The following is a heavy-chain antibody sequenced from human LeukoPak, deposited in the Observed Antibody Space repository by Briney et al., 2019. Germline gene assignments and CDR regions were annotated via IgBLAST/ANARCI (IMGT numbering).Heavy chain of an antibody. Sequence: PSQTLSLTCTVSGGTISSGGYYWSWIRQHPGKGLEWIGYIYYSGSTYYNPSLKSRVTISVDTSKNQFSLKLSSVTAADTAVYYCARTIGYCSSTSCYPRAFDIWGQGTMVTVSS. CDR2: IYYSGST. D-gene: IGHD2-2*01. CDR3: ARTIGYCSSTSCYPRAFDI. V-gene: IGHV4-31*03. J-gene: IGHJ3*02. CDR1: GGTISSGGYY.